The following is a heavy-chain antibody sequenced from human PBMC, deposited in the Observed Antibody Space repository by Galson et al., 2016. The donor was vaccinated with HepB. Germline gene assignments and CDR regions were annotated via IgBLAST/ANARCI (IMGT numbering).Heavy chain of an antibody. CDR3: VRDLWPAMTSVTSSDAFDI. J-gene: IGHJ3*02. CDR2: INPIFGTP. CDR1: AGTLFTFA. D-gene: IGHD4-17*01. V-gene: IGHV1-69*06. Sequence: SVKVSCKASAGTLFTFAISRVRQAPGQGLEWMGVINPIFGTPNYAQNLQGIATITADRSTTTAYMELSSLRSEDTAVYYCVRDLWPAMTSVTSSDAFDIWGQGTKVTVSS.